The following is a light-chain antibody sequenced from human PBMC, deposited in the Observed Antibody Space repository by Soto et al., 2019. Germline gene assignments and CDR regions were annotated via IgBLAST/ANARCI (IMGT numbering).Light chain of an antibody. Sequence: DIQMTQSPSSLSASVGDRVTITCRASQTISIFLNWYQQKPGKAPKLLIYGASTLQGGVPSRFSGSGSGTDFTLTISSLQPEDFATYYCQQTYNTPWTFGQGTKVEIE. V-gene: IGKV1-39*01. CDR1: QTISIF. CDR3: QQTYNTPWT. J-gene: IGKJ1*01. CDR2: GAS.